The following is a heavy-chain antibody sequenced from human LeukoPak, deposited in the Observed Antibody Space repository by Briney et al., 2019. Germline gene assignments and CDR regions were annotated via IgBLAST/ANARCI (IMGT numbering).Heavy chain of an antibody. V-gene: IGHV3-30*04. CDR2: ISYDGSNK. J-gene: IGHJ4*02. CDR1: GFTFSSYA. D-gene: IGHD2-21*02. Sequence: GGSLRLSCAASGFTFSSYAMHWVRQAPGKGLEWVAVISYDGSNKYYADSVKGRFTISRDNSKNTLYLQMNSLRAEDTAVYYCAREGMWHIVVVTARRFDYWGQGTLVTVSS. CDR3: AREGMWHIVVVTARRFDY.